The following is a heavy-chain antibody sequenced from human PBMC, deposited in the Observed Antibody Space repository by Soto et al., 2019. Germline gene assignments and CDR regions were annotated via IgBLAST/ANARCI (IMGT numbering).Heavy chain of an antibody. V-gene: IGHV3-33*01. Sequence: QVQLVESGGGVVQPGRSLRLSCAASGFTFSSYGMHWVRQAPGKGLEWVAGIWYDGSNKYYADSVKGRFTISRDNSKNTLYLQMNSLRAEDTAVYYCARADIVVVPAGYYYYGMDVWGQGTTVTVSS. CDR1: GFTFSSYG. CDR3: ARADIVVVPAGYYYYGMDV. CDR2: IWYDGSNK. J-gene: IGHJ6*02. D-gene: IGHD2-2*01.